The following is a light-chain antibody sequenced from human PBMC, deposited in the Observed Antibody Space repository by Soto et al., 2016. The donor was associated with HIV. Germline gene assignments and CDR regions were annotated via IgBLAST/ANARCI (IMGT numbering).Light chain of an antibody. CDR2: TAS. CDR3: QQYYTYT. J-gene: IGKJ1*01. CDR1: QDIASY. Sequence: DIQLTQSPSFLSASVGDRVTITCRASQDIASYLTWYQQKPGKAPKLLIHTASALQSGVPSRFSGSGSGTESTLTISSLQPDDFATYYCQQYYTYTFGLGTKVDIQ. V-gene: IGKV1-9*01.